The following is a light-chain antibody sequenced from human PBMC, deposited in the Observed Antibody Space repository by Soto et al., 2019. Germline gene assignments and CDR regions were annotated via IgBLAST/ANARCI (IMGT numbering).Light chain of an antibody. V-gene: IGKV1D-12*01. CDR3: QQANSFPYT. Sequence: DIQMTQSPSSVSASVGDRVTITCRASQGINSWLAWYQRKPGKAPKLLIYAAYSLQSGVPSRFSGSGSGTDFTLTISSLQPEDFATYYCQQANSFPYTFGQGTKLEIK. CDR1: QGINSW. CDR2: AAY. J-gene: IGKJ2*01.